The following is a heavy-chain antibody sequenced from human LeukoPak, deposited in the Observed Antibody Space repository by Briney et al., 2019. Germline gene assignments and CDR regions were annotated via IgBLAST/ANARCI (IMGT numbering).Heavy chain of an antibody. CDR1: GGSISSGF. Sequence: PSETLSLTCTVSGGSISSGFWSWIRQPPGKGLEWIGYIYYSGSTNYNPSLKSRVTISIDTSKSQFSLKLSSVTAADTAVYYCARQAFCSGSSCNLFDYWGQGTLVTVSS. CDR3: ARQAFCSGSSCNLFDY. V-gene: IGHV4-59*08. D-gene: IGHD2-15*01. J-gene: IGHJ4*02. CDR2: IYYSGST.